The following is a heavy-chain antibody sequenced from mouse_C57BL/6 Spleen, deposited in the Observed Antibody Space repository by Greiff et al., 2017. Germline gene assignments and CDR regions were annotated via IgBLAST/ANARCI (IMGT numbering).Heavy chain of an antibody. CDR3: ARRSYSNYGYAMDY. CDR2: INPNYGTT. D-gene: IGHD2-5*01. Sequence: VQLQQSGPELVKPGASVKISCKASGYSFTDYNMNWVKQRKGKSLEWIGVINPNYGTTSYNQKFKGKATLTVDQSSSTAYMQLNSLTSEDSAVYYCARRSYSNYGYAMDYWGQGTSVTVSS. V-gene: IGHV1-39*01. CDR1: GYSFTDYN. J-gene: IGHJ4*01.